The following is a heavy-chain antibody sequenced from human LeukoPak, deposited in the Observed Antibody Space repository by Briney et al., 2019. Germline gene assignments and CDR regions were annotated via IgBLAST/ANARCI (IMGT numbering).Heavy chain of an antibody. V-gene: IGHV3-21*01. Sequence: GGSLRLSCAAPGLTFSRYSMNWVRQAPGKGLEWVSSISSSSSYIYYADSVKGRFTISRDNAKNSLYLQMNSLRAEDTAVYYCARDGNVLLWFGELLSYYYYYMDVWGKGTTVTISS. CDR2: ISSSSSYI. J-gene: IGHJ6*03. CDR3: ARDGNVLLWFGELLSYYYYYMDV. D-gene: IGHD3-10*01. CDR1: GLTFSRYS.